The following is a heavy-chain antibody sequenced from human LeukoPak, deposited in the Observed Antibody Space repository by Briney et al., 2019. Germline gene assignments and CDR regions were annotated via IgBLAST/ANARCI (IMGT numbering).Heavy chain of an antibody. Sequence: GGSLRLSCAASGFTFSSYSMNWVRQAPGKGLEWVSYISSSSSTIYYADSVKGRFTISRDNAKNSLYLQMNSLRAEDTALYYCAKDPGDYGDYGLFDYWGQGTLVTVSS. CDR3: AKDPGDYGDYGLFDY. CDR1: GFTFSSYS. CDR2: ISSSSSTI. D-gene: IGHD4-17*01. J-gene: IGHJ4*02. V-gene: IGHV3-48*01.